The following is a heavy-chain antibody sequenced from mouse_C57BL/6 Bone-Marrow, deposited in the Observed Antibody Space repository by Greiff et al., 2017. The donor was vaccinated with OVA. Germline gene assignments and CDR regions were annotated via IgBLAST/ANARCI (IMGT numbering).Heavy chain of an antibody. CDR3: ASGRLRRRGYAMDY. V-gene: IGHV1-54*01. Sequence: VQLQQSGAELARPGTSVKVSCKASGYAFTNYLIEWVKQRPGQGLEWIGVINPGSGGTNYNEKFKGKATLTADKSSSTAYMQLSSLTSEDSAVYFCASGRLRRRGYAMDYWGQGTSVTVSS. D-gene: IGHD2-2*01. J-gene: IGHJ4*01. CDR1: GYAFTNYL. CDR2: INPGSGGT.